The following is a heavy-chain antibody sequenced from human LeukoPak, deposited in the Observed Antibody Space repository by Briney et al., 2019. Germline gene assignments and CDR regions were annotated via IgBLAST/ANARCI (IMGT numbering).Heavy chain of an antibody. CDR1: GFTFSTYT. CDR2: IGSSGGGI. J-gene: IGHJ4*02. CDR3: AIDPNWGTHS. D-gene: IGHD7-27*01. Sequence: GGSLRLSCAASGFTFSTYTMYWVRHPPGKRLEWVSIIGSSGGGIHYADSVKGRFTISRDNSKNALYLQMNSLRVEDTAVYYCAIDPNWGTHSWGQGVMVTVSS. V-gene: IGHV3-23*01.